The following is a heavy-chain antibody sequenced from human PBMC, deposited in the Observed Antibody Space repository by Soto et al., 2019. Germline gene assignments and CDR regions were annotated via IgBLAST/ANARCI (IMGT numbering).Heavy chain of an antibody. Sequence: QVQLVQSGAKVKKPGSSVKVSCKASGGTFNSYVFNWVRQSPGQGIEWMGGIISIFGTPNYGQKFQGRVTIPADESTSTGFMELSSLTSEDTAIYYCARDLGSGYDPGDYWGQGTLVTVSS. CDR2: IISIFGTP. V-gene: IGHV1-69*12. D-gene: IGHD5-12*01. J-gene: IGHJ4*02. CDR3: ARDLGSGYDPGDY. CDR1: GGTFNSYV.